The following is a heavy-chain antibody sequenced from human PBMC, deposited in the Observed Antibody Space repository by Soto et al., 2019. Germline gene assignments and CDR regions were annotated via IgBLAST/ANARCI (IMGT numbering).Heavy chain of an antibody. CDR1: GGSIISGGYS. Sequence: PSETLSLTCAVSGGSIISGGYSWIWIRQPPGKGLEWIGYIYHSGSTYYNPSLKSRVTISVDRSKNQFSLKLSSVTAADTAVYYCARGLRFLEWFDYWGQGTLVTVSS. J-gene: IGHJ4*02. D-gene: IGHD3-3*01. CDR2: IYHSGST. V-gene: IGHV4-30-2*01. CDR3: ARGLRFLEWFDY.